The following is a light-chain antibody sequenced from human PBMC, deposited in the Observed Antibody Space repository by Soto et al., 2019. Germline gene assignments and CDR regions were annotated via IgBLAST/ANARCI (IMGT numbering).Light chain of an antibody. V-gene: IGLV2-14*01. J-gene: IGLJ2*01. CDR1: ISDVGGYNY. CDR3: SSYTSDGTLV. CDR2: EVR. Sequence: QSALTQPASVSGSPGQSITISCTGTISDVGGYNYVSWYQQHPGKAPKLMIYEVRNRPSGISNRFSGSKSGYTASLTISGLQAEDEADYYCSSYTSDGTLVFGGGTKLTVL.